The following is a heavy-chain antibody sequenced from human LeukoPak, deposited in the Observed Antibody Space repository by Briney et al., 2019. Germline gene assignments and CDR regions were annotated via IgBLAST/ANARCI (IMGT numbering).Heavy chain of an antibody. J-gene: IGHJ6*02. CDR2: IKQDGSEK. Sequence: GGSLRLSCAASGFTFSSHWATWVRQAPGKGLEWVANIKQDGSEKYYVDSVKGRFTISRDNAKNSLYLQMNSLRAEDTAVYYCARDWSLGVWGQGTTVTVSS. CDR3: ARDWSLGV. CDR1: GFTFSSHW. V-gene: IGHV3-7*04.